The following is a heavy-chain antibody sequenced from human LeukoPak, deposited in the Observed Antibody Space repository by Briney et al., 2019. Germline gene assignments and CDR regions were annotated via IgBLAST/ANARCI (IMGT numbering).Heavy chain of an antibody. Sequence: GGSLRLSCAVSGITLSNHGMTWVRQAPGKGLEWVAGISGSGGGTNYADSVKGRFTISRDNSKNTLYLQMNSLRAEDTAVYFCAKRGVVIRVILVGFHKEAYYFDSWGQGALVTVPS. V-gene: IGHV3-23*01. J-gene: IGHJ4*02. CDR3: AKRGVVIRVILVGFHKEAYYFDS. D-gene: IGHD3-22*01. CDR1: GITLSNHG. CDR2: ISGSGGGT.